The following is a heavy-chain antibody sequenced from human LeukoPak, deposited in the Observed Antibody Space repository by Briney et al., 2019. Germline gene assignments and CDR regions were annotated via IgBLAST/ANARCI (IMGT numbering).Heavy chain of an antibody. Sequence: GGSLRLSCAASGFTFSSYGMHWVRQAPGKGLEWVAIIWYDGSNKYYADSVKGRFTISRDNSKNTLYLQMNSLRAEDTAVYYCARGYDYGGNSAYALDYWGQGTLVTVSS. CDR1: GFTFSSYG. CDR2: IWYDGSNK. D-gene: IGHD4-23*01. CDR3: ARGYDYGGNSAYALDY. J-gene: IGHJ4*02. V-gene: IGHV3-33*01.